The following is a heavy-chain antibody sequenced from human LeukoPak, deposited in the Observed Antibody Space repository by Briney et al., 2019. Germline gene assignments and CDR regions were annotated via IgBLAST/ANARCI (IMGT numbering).Heavy chain of an antibody. V-gene: IGHV4-30-4*01. CDR3: ARDSSGYQGFDY. CDR2: IYYSGST. J-gene: IGHJ4*02. D-gene: IGHD3-22*01. CDR1: GGSISSGDYY. Sequence: SQTLSLTCTVSGGSISSGDYYWSWIRQPPGKGLEWIGYIYYSGSTYYNPSLKSRVTISVDTSKYQFSLKLSSVTAADTAVYYCARDSSGYQGFDYWGQGTLVTVSS.